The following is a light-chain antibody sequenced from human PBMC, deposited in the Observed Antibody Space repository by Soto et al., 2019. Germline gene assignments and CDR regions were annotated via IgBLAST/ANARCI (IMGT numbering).Light chain of an antibody. V-gene: IGKV3-15*01. Sequence: EILMTQSPATLSVSPGETATLSCRVSQSVSGNLAWYQQRPGQAPRLLIYGTSTTATDIPSRFSGSGSGTEFTLTISSLQSEDFAFYYCHQYNNWPLTFGGGTKVEIK. CDR2: GTS. CDR3: HQYNNWPLT. CDR1: QSVSGN. J-gene: IGKJ4*01.